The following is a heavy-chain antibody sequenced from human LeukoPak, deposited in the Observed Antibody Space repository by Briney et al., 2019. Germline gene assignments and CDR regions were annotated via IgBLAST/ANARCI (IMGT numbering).Heavy chain of an antibody. CDR3: ARTRDNYYYMDV. D-gene: IGHD2-2*01. J-gene: IGHJ6*03. CDR2: IKYDASST. CDR1: GFTFSSHW. Sequence: GGSLRLSCADSGFTFSSHWMHWVRQAPGKGLVWVSRIKYDASSTSYADSVKGQFTISRDNAKNTLYLQMNSLRAEDTAVYYCARTRDNYYYMDVWGKGTTVTVSS. V-gene: IGHV3-74*01.